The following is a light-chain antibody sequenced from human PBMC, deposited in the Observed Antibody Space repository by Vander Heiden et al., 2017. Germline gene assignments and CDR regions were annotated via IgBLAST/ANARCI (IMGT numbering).Light chain of an antibody. Sequence: SSELTQPPSVSVSPGQTASITCAGDKLWDTYACWYQQKPGQSHVLVIYQVSKRTSGIPERFSGSNSGNTATLTISGTQAMDAADYYCQAWDSSTAVFGGGTKLTVL. V-gene: IGLV3-1*01. CDR2: QVS. J-gene: IGLJ3*02. CDR3: QAWDSSTAV. CDR1: KLWDTY.